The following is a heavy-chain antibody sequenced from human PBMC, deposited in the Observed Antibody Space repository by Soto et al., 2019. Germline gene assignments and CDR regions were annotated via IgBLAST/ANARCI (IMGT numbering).Heavy chain of an antibody. V-gene: IGHV1-3*01. D-gene: IGHD3-3*02. CDR1: GYTFSAYT. CDR3: ARDTETLGPRANDALDI. Sequence: QAQLVQSGPEMKKPGASVKISCKATGYTFSAYTMNWVRQAPGQSLEWMGWINAGSGTTKYSQNFQGRVSITRDTSASTVYMELTGLTSKDTAVYYCARDTETLGPRANDALDIWGQGTMVTVSS. J-gene: IGHJ3*02. CDR2: INAGSGTT.